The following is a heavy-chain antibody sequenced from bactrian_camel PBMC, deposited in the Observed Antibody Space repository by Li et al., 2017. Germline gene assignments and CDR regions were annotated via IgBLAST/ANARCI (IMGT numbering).Heavy chain of an antibody. J-gene: IGHJ4*01. Sequence: HVQLVESGGGSVQAGGSLRLSCAASGVSHTTFCLGWFRQALGKERDGVAVLYTGGGQTYIADSMKGRFTISQDNAKSTVSLQLNSLKSEDTALYYCATRSATYCSGGHCYPDWGQGTQVTVS. D-gene: IGHD2*01. CDR1: GVSHTTFC. CDR3: ATRSATYCSGGHCYPD. CDR2: LYTGGGQT. V-gene: IGHV3S1*01.